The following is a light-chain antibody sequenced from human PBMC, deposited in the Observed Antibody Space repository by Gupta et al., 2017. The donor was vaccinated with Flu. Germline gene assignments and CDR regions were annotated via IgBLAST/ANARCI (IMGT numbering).Light chain of an antibody. J-gene: IGLJ3*02. Sequence: SYALTQPLSVSVAPGQTATITCGGDNIGSRDKHWYRQKPGQAPVLVVYDYREGTSSIPERFSVSDSGNTATLSISRVEAGDEADYYCQGWDSSSSDQVFGGGTTLTVL. CDR3: QGWDSSSSDQV. V-gene: IGLV3-21*02. CDR2: DYR. CDR1: NIGSRD.